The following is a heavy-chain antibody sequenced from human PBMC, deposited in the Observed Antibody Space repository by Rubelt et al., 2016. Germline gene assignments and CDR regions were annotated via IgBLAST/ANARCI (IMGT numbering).Heavy chain of an antibody. CDR1: GFTFTNFG. V-gene: IGHV3-30*02. J-gene: IGHJ4*02. CDR2: IRYDGSDQ. Sequence: QVQLVESGGGVVQPGGSLTLSCVVSGFTFTNFGMHWVRQSPGKGLEWLAFIRYDGSDQTYADSVRGRFTFSRDNSKNTLYLQMNSLGPEDTAVYYCAKDHGHSFDYWGQGTLVTVSS. CDR3: AKDHGHSFDY. D-gene: IGHD5-24*01.